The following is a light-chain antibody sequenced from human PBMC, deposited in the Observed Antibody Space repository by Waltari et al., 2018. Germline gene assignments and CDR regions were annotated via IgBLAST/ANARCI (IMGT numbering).Light chain of an antibody. CDR2: VNSDGSH. CDR1: SGHSSNV. CDR3: QTGGHGTWV. J-gene: IGLJ3*02. V-gene: IGLV4-69*01. Sequence: QLVLPQSPSASASLGASVKLTCTLSSGHSSNVIAWLQQQPAKGPRYLMKVNSDGSHSKGDEIPDRFSGSSSGAGRYLTISSLQSEEEADYYCQTGGHGTWVFGGGTKLTVL.